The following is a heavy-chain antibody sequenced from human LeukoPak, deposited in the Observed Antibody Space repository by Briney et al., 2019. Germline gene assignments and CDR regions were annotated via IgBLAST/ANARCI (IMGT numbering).Heavy chain of an antibody. CDR1: GESFSSYY. D-gene: IGHD5-24*01. Sequence: SETLSLTCAVYGESFSSYYWSWIRQPPGKGLEWIGEINHSGSTNYNPSLKSRVTISVDTSKNQFSLKLSSVTAADTAVYYCARHRSGWLQSSFDYWGQGTLVTVSS. J-gene: IGHJ4*02. CDR3: ARHRSGWLQSSFDY. CDR2: INHSGST. V-gene: IGHV4-34*01.